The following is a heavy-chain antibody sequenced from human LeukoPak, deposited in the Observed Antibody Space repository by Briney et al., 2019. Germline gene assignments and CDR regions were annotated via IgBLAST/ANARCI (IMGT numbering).Heavy chain of an antibody. J-gene: IGHJ6*02. CDR2: IYHSGST. D-gene: IGHD2-2*01. CDR3: ARDLGSRYGMDD. V-gene: IGHV4-30-2*01. Sequence: SQTLSLTCAVSGGSISSGGYSWSWIRQPPGKGLEWIGYIYHSGSTYYNPSLKSRVTISVDRSKNQFSLKLSSVTAADTAVYYCARDLGSRYGMDDWGQGTTVTVSS. CDR1: GGSISSGGYS.